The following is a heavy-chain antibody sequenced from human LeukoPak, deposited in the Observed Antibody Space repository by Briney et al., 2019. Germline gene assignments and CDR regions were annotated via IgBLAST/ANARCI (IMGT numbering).Heavy chain of an antibody. CDR2: IWSDGSNQ. J-gene: IGHJ4*02. D-gene: IGHD4-11*01. CDR1: KFTFSHYG. V-gene: IGHV3-33*06. CDR3: AKDAQRGFDYSNSLEY. Sequence: GRSLRLSCAAAKFTFSHYGMHWVRQAPGKGREWVAVIWSDGSNQYHADSVKGRFTISRDNSKNTVYLQMNSLRVEDTGVYYCAKDAQRGFDYSNSLEYWGQGILVTVSS.